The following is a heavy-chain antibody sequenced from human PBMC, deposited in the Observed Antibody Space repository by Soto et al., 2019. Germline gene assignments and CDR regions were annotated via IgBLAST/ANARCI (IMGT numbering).Heavy chain of an antibody. D-gene: IGHD2-2*01. J-gene: IGHJ6*02. V-gene: IGHV4-59*01. Sequence: SETLSLTCTVSGGSISSYYWSWIRQPPGKGLEWIGYIYYSGSTNYNPSLKSRVTISVDTSKNQFSLKLSSVTAADTAVYYCARVSPTYDYSGMDVWGQGTTVTVSS. CDR2: IYYSGST. CDR3: ARVSPTYDYSGMDV. CDR1: GGSISSYY.